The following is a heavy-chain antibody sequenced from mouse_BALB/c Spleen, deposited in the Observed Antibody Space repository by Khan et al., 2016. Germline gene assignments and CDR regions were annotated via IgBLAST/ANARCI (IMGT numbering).Heavy chain of an antibody. CDR2: ISYDGSN. Sequence: EVELVESGPGLVKPSQSLSLTCSVTGYSITSGYYWNWIRQFPGNKLEWMGYISYDGSNNYNPSLKNRISITRDTSKNQFFLKLNSVTTEDTATFCCARAWYFDYWGQGTTLTVSS. CDR3: ARAWYFDY. V-gene: IGHV3-6*02. CDR1: GYSITSGYY. J-gene: IGHJ2*01.